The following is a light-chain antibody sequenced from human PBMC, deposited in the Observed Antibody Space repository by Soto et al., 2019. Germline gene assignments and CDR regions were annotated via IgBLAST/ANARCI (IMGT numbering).Light chain of an antibody. CDR2: AAS. V-gene: IGKV1-39*01. CDR3: QQSYSSPPT. CDR1: QSISNY. J-gene: IGKJ4*01. Sequence: DIQMTQSPSSLSASVGDRVTITCRASQSISNYLNWYQQRPGKAPKVLIYAASSLQSGIPSRFSGSGSGTDFTLTISSLLPEDFATYYCQQSYSSPPTFGGGTKVEIK.